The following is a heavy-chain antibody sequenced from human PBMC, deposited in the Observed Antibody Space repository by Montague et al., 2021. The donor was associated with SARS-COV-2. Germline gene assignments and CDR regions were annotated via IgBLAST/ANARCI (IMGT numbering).Heavy chain of an antibody. CDR2: IYYSGST. CDR3: ARFPYYYDNWFDP. Sequence: SETLSLTCTVSGGSISSSSYYWGWIRKPPGKGLEWIGSIYYSGSTYYNPSLKSRVTISVDTSKNQFSLKLSSVTAADTAVYYCARFPYYYDNWFDPWGQGTLVTVSS. J-gene: IGHJ5*02. CDR1: GGSISSSSYY. D-gene: IGHD3-22*01. V-gene: IGHV4-39*07.